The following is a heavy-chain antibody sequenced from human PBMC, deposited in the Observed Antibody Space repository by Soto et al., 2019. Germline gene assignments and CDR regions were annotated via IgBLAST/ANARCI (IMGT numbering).Heavy chain of an antibody. CDR3: ARPIVPAIQNHPYYYYGLDV. CDR1: GFTFSNYA. Sequence: QVQLVESGGGVVQPGRSLRLSCAASGFTFSNYAMHWVRQAPGKGLDWVAVVSFDGSNSYYADSVKGRFTISRDNSKNTLFLQMNSLGPEDTAVYFCARPIVPAIQNHPYYYYGLDVWGQGTTVTVSS. D-gene: IGHD2-2*01. V-gene: IGHV3-30-3*01. CDR2: VSFDGSNS. J-gene: IGHJ6*02.